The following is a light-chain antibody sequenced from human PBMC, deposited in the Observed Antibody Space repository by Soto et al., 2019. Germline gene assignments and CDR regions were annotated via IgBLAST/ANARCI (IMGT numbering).Light chain of an antibody. CDR1: SSDVGGYNF. CDR2: EVT. Sequence: QSVLTQPPSSSGSPGQSVAISCTGTSSDVGGYNFVSWYRQHPGKAPKLMIYEVTKRPSGVPDRFSGSKSGNTASLTVSGLQAEDEADYYCCSYAGNNIYVFGTGTKVTVL. J-gene: IGLJ1*01. CDR3: CSYAGNNIYV. V-gene: IGLV2-8*01.